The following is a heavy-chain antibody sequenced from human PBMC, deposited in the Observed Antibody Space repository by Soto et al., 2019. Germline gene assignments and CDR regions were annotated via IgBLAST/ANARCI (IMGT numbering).Heavy chain of an antibody. J-gene: IGHJ6*02. CDR2: IYYSGST. V-gene: IGHV4-61*08. Sequence: SETLSLTCAVSGGSISSGGYYWSWIRQPPGKGLEWIGYIYYSGSTNYNPSLKSRVTISVDTSKNQFSLKLSSVTAADTAVYYCARVLGVVTPLGYYYYGMDVWGQGTTVTVSS. CDR1: GGSISSGGYY. D-gene: IGHD2-15*01. CDR3: ARVLGVVTPLGYYYYGMDV.